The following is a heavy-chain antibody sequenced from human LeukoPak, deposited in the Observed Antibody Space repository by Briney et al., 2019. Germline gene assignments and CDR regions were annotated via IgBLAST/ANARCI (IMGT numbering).Heavy chain of an antibody. CDR2: INPNSGGT. D-gene: IGHD2-2*03. CDR1: GYTFTGYY. Sequence: ASVEVSCKASGYTFTGYYMHWVRQAPGQGLEWMGWINPNSGGTNYAQKFQGRVTMTRDTSISTAYMELGRLRSDDTAVYYCARAVGLSAFDIWGQGTMVTVSS. V-gene: IGHV1-2*02. J-gene: IGHJ3*02. CDR3: ARAVGLSAFDI.